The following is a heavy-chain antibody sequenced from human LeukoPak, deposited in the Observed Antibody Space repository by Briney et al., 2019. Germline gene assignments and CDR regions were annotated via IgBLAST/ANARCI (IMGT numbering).Heavy chain of an antibody. CDR2: IYTSGST. CDR1: GDSISSYY. Sequence: SETLSLTCTVSGDSISSYYWSWIRQPAGKGLEWIGRIYTSGSTNYNPSLKSRVTMSVDTSKNQFSLKLSSVTAADTAVYYCARDRYYYDSSGYYQLDYWGQGTLVTVSS. V-gene: IGHV4-4*07. D-gene: IGHD3-22*01. J-gene: IGHJ4*02. CDR3: ARDRYYYDSSGYYQLDY.